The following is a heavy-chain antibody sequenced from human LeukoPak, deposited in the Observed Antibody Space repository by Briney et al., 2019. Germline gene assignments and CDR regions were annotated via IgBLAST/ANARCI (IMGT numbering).Heavy chain of an antibody. CDR2: FTGSNRGT. J-gene: IGHJ4*02. V-gene: IGHV3-23*01. CDR3: AQYRLSSSYHGN. D-gene: IGHD6-13*01. CDR1: GLAFSSY. Sequence: GGYLRLSCAPSGLAFSSYVNWVRQAPGKGLEWVSSFTGSNRGTYYADTVKGRFTISRDNSKDTLYLQMNGLRAEDTAVYYCAQYRLSSSYHGNGGQGSAMTVS.